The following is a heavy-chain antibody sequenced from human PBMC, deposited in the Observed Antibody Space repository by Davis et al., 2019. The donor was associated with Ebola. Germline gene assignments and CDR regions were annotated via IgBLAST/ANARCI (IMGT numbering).Heavy chain of an antibody. V-gene: IGHV4-34*01. Sequence: MPSETLSLTCAVYGGSFSGYYWSWIRQPPGKGLDWIGEINHSGSTNHNPSLKSRVTITVDTSKNQFSLKLSPVTAADTAVYYCASSSGYYSPHFNYWGQGTLVTVSS. CDR1: GGSFSGYY. D-gene: IGHD3-22*01. CDR3: ASSSGYYSPHFNY. CDR2: INHSGST. J-gene: IGHJ4*02.